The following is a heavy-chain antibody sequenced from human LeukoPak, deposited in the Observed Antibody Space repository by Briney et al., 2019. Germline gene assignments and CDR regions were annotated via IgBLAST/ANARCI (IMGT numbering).Heavy chain of an antibody. V-gene: IGHV3-23*01. CDR2: ISGSGGST. CDR3: AKEWSAVTTPYYFDY. Sequence: GGSLRLSCAASGFTFSSYAMSWVRQAPGRGLEWVSAISGSGGSTYYADSVKGRFTISRDNSKKTLYLQMNSLRAEDTAVYYCAKEWSAVTTPYYFDYWGRGTLVTVSS. J-gene: IGHJ4*02. D-gene: IGHD4-17*01. CDR1: GFTFSSYA.